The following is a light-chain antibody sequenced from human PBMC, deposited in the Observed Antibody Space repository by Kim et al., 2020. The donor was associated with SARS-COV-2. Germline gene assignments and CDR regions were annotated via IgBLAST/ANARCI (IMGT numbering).Light chain of an antibody. Sequence: RVTISCTGSSSNIGAGYDVHWYQQLPGTAPKLLIYGNTNRPSGVPDRFSGSKSGTSASLAITGLQAEDEADDYCQSYDSSLSGSVFGGGTKLTVL. CDR1: SSNIGAGYD. V-gene: IGLV1-40*01. CDR2: GNT. CDR3: QSYDSSLSGSV. J-gene: IGLJ2*01.